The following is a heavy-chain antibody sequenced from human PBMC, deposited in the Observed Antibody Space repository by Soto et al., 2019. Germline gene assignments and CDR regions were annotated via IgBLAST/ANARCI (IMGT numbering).Heavy chain of an antibody. D-gene: IGHD3-3*01. CDR3: ARDGRGYYTILYYYYYGMDV. CDR2: IKQDGSEK. J-gene: IGHJ6*02. CDR1: GFTFSSYW. V-gene: IGHV3-7*03. Sequence: GGSLRLSCAASGFTFSSYWMSWVRQAPGKGLEWVANIKQDGSEKYYVDSVKGRFTISRDNAKNSLYLQMNSLRAEDTAVYYCARDGRGYYTILYYYYYGMDVWGQGTTVTVSS.